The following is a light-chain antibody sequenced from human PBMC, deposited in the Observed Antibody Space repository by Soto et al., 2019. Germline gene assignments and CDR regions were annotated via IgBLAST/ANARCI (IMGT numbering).Light chain of an antibody. CDR1: QSVLFTSSNKNF. V-gene: IGKV4-1*01. J-gene: IGKJ1*01. CDR2: WAS. Sequence: DTVMTQSPDSLAVSLGKRATINCKSSQSVLFTSSNKNFLTWYQQKPGQPPKLLIYWASTRESGVPDRFSGSGSGTNFTLTISSLQAEDVAVYYCQQYYTIPWTFGQGTKVEIK. CDR3: QQYYTIPWT.